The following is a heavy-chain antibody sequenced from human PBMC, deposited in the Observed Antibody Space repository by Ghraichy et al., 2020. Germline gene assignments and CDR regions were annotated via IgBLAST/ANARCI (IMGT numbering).Heavy chain of an antibody. CDR2: ISAYNGNT. V-gene: IGHV1-18*01. CDR1: GYTFTSYG. CDR3: ARVGAFGGVIPNGEDV. D-gene: IGHD3-16*02. J-gene: IGHJ6*02. Sequence: ASVKVSCKASGYTFTSYGISWVRQAPGQGLEWMGWISAYNGNTNYAQKLQGRVTMTTDTSTSTAYMELRSLRSDDTAVYYCARVGAFGGVIPNGEDVWGQGTTVTVSS.